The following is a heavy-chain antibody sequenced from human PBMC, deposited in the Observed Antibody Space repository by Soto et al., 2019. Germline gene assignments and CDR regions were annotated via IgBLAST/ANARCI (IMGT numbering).Heavy chain of an antibody. J-gene: IGHJ3*02. V-gene: IGHV4-59*01. CDR2: IYYSGST. CDR1: GGSISSYY. CDR3: ARDLYCSSTSCRNGYEPGGSPFDI. Sequence: SETLSLTCTVSGGSISSYYWSWIRQPPGKGLEWIGYIYYSGSTNYNPSLKSRVTISVDTSKNQFSLKLSSVTAADTAVYYCARDLYCSSTSCRNGYEPGGSPFDIWGQGTMVTV. D-gene: IGHD2-2*01.